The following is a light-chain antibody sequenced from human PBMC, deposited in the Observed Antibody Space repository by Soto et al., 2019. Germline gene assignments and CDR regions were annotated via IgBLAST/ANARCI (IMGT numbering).Light chain of an antibody. J-gene: IGKJ1*01. Sequence: VLTQSPGTLSLSPGARATSSCSASQSVSSIYLAWYQQKPGQAPSLLIYATSSRATGIPDRFSGSGSGTDFSLTISRLEPEDFAVYYCQQYGSSPITFGQGTKVDIK. CDR2: ATS. V-gene: IGKV3-20*01. CDR3: QQYGSSPIT. CDR1: QSVSSIY.